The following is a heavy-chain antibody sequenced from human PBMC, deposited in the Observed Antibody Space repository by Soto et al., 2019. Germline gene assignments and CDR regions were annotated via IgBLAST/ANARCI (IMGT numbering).Heavy chain of an antibody. CDR3: AGDKTYYGGNSYYYGMDV. CDR2: ISAYNGNT. Sequence: QVQLVQSGAEVKKPGASVKVSCKASGYTFTSYGISWVRQAPGQGLEWMGWISAYNGNTNYAQKLQGRVTMTTDKSTSTAYMELRSLRSDDTAVYYCAGDKTYYGGNSYYYGMDVWGQGTTVTVSS. J-gene: IGHJ6*02. V-gene: IGHV1-18*01. D-gene: IGHD4-17*01. CDR1: GYTFTSYG.